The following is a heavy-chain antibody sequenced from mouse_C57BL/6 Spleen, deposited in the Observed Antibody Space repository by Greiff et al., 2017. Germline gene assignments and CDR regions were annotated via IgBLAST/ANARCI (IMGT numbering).Heavy chain of an antibody. CDR2: INPNYGTT. CDR3: AREEGYDSGYAMDY. V-gene: IGHV1-39*01. D-gene: IGHD2-4*01. Sequence: VQLQQSGPELVKPGASVKISCKASGYSFTDSNMNWVKQSNGKSLEWIGVINPNYGTTSYNQKFKGKATLTVDQSSRTAYMQLNSLTSEDSAVYYCAREEGYDSGYAMDYWGQGTSVTVSS. CDR1: GYSFTDSN. J-gene: IGHJ4*01.